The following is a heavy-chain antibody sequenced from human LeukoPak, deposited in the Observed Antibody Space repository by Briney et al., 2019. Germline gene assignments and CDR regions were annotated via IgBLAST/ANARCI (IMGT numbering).Heavy chain of an antibody. CDR3: TKVGSSSWYKYFHP. J-gene: IGHJ1*01. V-gene: IGHV4-4*02. CDR1: GVSIYSSNW. Sequence: PSETLSLTCAVSGVSIYSSNWWSWVRQPPGKGLEWIGEIYHSGTANYDPSLKGRVTMSVDKSKNQFSLDVTSLTDADTAVYYCTKVGSSSWYKYFHPWGQGTLVTVSS. D-gene: IGHD6-13*01. CDR2: IYHSGTA.